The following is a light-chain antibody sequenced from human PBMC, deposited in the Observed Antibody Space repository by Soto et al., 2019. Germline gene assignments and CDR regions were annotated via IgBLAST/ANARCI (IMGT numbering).Light chain of an antibody. V-gene: IGLV2-14*03. CDR2: DVN. Sequence: QSALTQPASVSGSPGQSITISCTGTSGDVGAYNFVSWYQQHPGKAPKLVIYDVNNRPSGISNRFSGSKSGNMASLTISGLQAEDESHYYCSSRTTSDTRVFGGGTQLTVL. J-gene: IGLJ7*01. CDR3: SSRTTSDTRV. CDR1: SGDVGAYNF.